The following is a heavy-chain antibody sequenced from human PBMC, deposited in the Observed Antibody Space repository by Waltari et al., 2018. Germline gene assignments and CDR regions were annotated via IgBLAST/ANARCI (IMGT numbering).Heavy chain of an antibody. V-gene: IGHV3-30*02. J-gene: IGHJ4*02. CDR3: AKDVYGPGLSYGAHIDH. D-gene: IGHD2-21*01. CDR1: GFTFRYFG. CDR2: SRIEGSDK. Sequence: QVHMEASGGGVVHPGGSLRLACGASGFTFRYFGMHCVRQSTGKGLGWVAYSRIEGSDKDYGDSVKGRFTLYRDNTNNNLYLRMKNLRSEDTDIYYCAKDVYGPGLSYGAHIDHWGQGTLVTVSS.